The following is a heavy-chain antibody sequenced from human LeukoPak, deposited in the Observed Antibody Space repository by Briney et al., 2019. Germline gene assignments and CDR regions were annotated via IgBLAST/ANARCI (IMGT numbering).Heavy chain of an antibody. Sequence: PGGSLRLSCAASGFTFSSYAMSWVRQAPGKGLEWVSAISGSGGSTYYADSVKGRFTISRDNSKNTLYLQMNSLRAEDTAVYYCAKVTYYDILTGYYRFGYWGQGTLVTVSS. D-gene: IGHD3-9*01. CDR1: GFTFSSYA. CDR3: AKVTYYDILTGYYRFGY. J-gene: IGHJ4*02. V-gene: IGHV3-23*01. CDR2: ISGSGGST.